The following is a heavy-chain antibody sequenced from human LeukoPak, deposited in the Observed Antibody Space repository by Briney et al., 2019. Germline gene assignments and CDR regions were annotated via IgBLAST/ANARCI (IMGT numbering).Heavy chain of an antibody. CDR1: GFTFSSYS. J-gene: IGHJ4*02. CDR3: VRRLIAVAGPLDY. V-gene: IGHV3-21*01. Sequence: GGSLRLSCAASGFTFSSYSMNWVRQAPGKGLEWVSSISSSSTYMYYADSVKGRFTISRDNAKNSLFLQMNSLRAEDTAVYYCVRRLIAVAGPLDYWGQGTLVTVSS. D-gene: IGHD6-19*01. CDR2: ISSSSTYM.